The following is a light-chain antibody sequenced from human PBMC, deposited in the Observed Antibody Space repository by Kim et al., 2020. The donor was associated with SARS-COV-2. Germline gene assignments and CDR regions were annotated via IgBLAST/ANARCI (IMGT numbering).Light chain of an antibody. CDR2: EDN. V-gene: IGLV6-57*02. Sequence: NMVNGSCTGSRGSSAKRYEQCDQQQQRRAATPVIYEDNQSACRVPERCFGSIDSPANAASLTISGLKAEEEADYYCQSYGSSNNWVFGGGTQLTVL. CDR3: QSYGSSNNWV. J-gene: IGLJ3*02. CDR1: RGSSAKRY.